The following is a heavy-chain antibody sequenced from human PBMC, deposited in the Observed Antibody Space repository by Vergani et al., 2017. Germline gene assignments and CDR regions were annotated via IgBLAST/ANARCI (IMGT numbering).Heavy chain of an antibody. V-gene: IGHV3-66*02. D-gene: IGHD2-15*01. CDR2: IKSDGRT. Sequence: VELLESGGGFAQPGGSLRVSCSASGFRVTTYYMSWVRQAPGKGLEGVSVIKSDGRTSYAESVSGRFTISRDTSRNAVYLQMNILRVEDTGVYYCTRSECSGTTCYGHYFDLWGHGILVTVSS. J-gene: IGHJ4*01. CDR3: TRSECSGTTCYGHYFDL. CDR1: GFRVTTYY.